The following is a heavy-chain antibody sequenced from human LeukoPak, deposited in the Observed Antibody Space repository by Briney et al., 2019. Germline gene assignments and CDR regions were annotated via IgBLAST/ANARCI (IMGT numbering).Heavy chain of an antibody. Sequence: GGSLRLSCTASGFTFSHFSMNWVRLAPGKGLQWVSFISGSSKTIYYGDSVKGRFTISRDNAKNSLYLQMNGLRDEDAALYFCAGDSGNYIDYWGQGTQVVVSS. CDR3: AGDSGNYIDY. V-gene: IGHV3-48*02. D-gene: IGHD2/OR15-2a*01. CDR2: ISGSSKTI. J-gene: IGHJ4*01. CDR1: GFTFSHFS.